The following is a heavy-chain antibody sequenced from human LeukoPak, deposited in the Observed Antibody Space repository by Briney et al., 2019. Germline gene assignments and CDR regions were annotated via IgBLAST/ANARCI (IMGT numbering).Heavy chain of an antibody. CDR1: GGSLSGYY. CDR3: ARRSGSPLYFDY. Sequence: SETLSLTCAVYGGSLSGYYWSWIRQPPGKGLEWIGEINHSGSTNYNPSLKSRVTISVDTSKNQFSLKLSSVTAADTAVYYCARRSGSPLYFDYWGQGTLVTVSS. J-gene: IGHJ4*02. D-gene: IGHD1-26*01. CDR2: INHSGST. V-gene: IGHV4-34*01.